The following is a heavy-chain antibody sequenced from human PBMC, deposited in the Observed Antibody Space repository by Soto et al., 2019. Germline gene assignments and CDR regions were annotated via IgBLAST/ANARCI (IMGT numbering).Heavy chain of an antibody. V-gene: IGHV4-31*11. Sequence: QVQLQESGPGLVKPSQTLSLTCAVSGGSISGVGYYWTWIRQLPGKGLEWIGYIYYSGTTYYNPYLKRRVTISVDTSKDQFYLKLSSVTAADTAVYYCARCSSTTCYIWGQGTMVTVSA. J-gene: IGHJ3*02. CDR1: GGSISGVGYY. CDR3: ARCSSTTCYI. CDR2: IYYSGTT. D-gene: IGHD2-2*01.